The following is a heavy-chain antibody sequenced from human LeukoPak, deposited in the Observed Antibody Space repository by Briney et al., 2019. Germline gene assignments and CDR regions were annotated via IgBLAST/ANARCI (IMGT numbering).Heavy chain of an antibody. CDR2: ISYDGSNK. V-gene: IGHV3-30-3*01. Sequence: GGSLRISCAASGFTFSSYAMHWVRQAPGKGLEWVAVISYDGSNKYYADSVKGRFTISRDNSKNTLYLQMNSLRAEDTAVYYSARERKVPAAIRYYFDYWGQGTLVTVSS. J-gene: IGHJ4*02. D-gene: IGHD2-2*02. CDR1: GFTFSSYA. CDR3: ARERKVPAAIRYYFDY.